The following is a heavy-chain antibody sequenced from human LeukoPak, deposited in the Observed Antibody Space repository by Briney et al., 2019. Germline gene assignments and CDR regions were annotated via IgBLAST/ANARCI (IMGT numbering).Heavy chain of an antibody. CDR2: ISAYNGNT. CDR3: ARDLKYYYGSGSYYGFDY. CDR1: GYTFTSYG. V-gene: IGHV1-18*01. Sequence: GASVKVSCKASGYTFTSYGISWVRQAPGQGLEWMGWISAYNGNTNYAQKLQGRVTMTTDTSTSTAYMELRSLRSDDTAVYYCARDLKYYYGSGSYYGFDYWGQGTLVTVSS. J-gene: IGHJ4*02. D-gene: IGHD3-10*01.